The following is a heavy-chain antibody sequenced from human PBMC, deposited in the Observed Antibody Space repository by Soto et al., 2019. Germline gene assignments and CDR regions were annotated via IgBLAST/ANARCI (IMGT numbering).Heavy chain of an antibody. CDR2: ISYDGTNK. V-gene: IGHV3-30-3*01. CDR3: AKGGGHCSSTYCYMETNWLDP. Sequence: SGGSLRLSCAASGFTFSTYAMHWVRQAPGKGLEWVAVISYDGTNKYYADSVRGRFTISRDNSKNTLYLQMNSLRAEDTAVYYCAKGGGHCSSTYCYMETNWLDPWGQGTLVTVSS. CDR1: GFTFSTYA. J-gene: IGHJ5*02. D-gene: IGHD2-2*01.